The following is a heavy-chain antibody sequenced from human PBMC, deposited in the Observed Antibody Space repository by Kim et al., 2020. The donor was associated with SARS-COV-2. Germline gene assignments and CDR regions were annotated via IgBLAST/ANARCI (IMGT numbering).Heavy chain of an antibody. Sequence: GGSLRLSCAASGFTFENYWMNWVRQAPGKGLEWVANIKKDGSEKKYVDSVEGRFTISRDNAKNSLFLQMSSLRIEDTAVYFCVRSDLRFEQGGTYRAFDIWGQGTVVTVSS. CDR2: IKKDGSEK. J-gene: IGHJ3*02. CDR3: VRSDLRFEQGGTYRAFDI. V-gene: IGHV3-7*01. D-gene: IGHD2-15*01. CDR1: GFTFENYW.